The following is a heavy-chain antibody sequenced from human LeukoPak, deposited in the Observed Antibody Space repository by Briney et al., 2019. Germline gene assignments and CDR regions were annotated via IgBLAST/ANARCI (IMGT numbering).Heavy chain of an antibody. D-gene: IGHD3-10*01. Sequence: GGSLRLSCAASGFTFSSYGMHWVRQAPGKGLEWVAFIRYGGSNKYYADSVKGRFTISRDNSKNTLYLQMNSLRAEDTAVYYCAKDLPPVLLWFGELFSPGVLDYWGQGTLVTVSS. J-gene: IGHJ4*02. CDR3: AKDLPPVLLWFGELFSPGVLDY. CDR1: GFTFSSYG. CDR2: IRYGGSNK. V-gene: IGHV3-30*02.